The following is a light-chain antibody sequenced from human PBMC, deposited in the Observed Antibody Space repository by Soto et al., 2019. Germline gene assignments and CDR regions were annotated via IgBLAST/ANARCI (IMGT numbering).Light chain of an antibody. Sequence: IQMTQSPSTLSASVGDRVTITCRASQNIEMYMAWYQQKPGRAPSLIIFDASTLERGVPSRFSGSGSGTEFTLIISSLQPDDFATYYCQQFKDYLWTFGQGTKV. CDR2: DAS. V-gene: IGKV1-5*01. CDR1: QNIEMY. CDR3: QQFKDYLWT. J-gene: IGKJ1*01.